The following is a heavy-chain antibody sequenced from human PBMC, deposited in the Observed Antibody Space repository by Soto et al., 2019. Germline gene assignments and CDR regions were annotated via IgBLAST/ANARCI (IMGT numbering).Heavy chain of an antibody. J-gene: IGHJ3*01. CDR3: ERDIVSGGPRAIDAVEV. V-gene: IGHV1-3*01. CDR2: INPANGNT. Sequence: QVQLVQSGAELKKPGASVNISCQASGFTFSDTLINWVRQGPGQRLEWMGWINPANGNTRYSEPFQGRVTISSLSSASTADVALSRLTCGDPAVYSCERDIVSGGPRAIDAVEVWGQRTMVTVSS. CDR1: GFTFSDTL. D-gene: IGHD3-3*01.